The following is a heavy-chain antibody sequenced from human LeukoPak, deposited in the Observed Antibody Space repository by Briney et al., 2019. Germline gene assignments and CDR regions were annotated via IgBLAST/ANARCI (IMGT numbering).Heavy chain of an antibody. Sequence: GGSLRLSCAASGFTFSSYAMHWVRQAPGKGLEWVAVISYDGSNKYYADSVKGRFTISRDNSKNTLYLQMNSLRAEDTAVYYCARDLYCGGDCYSNWFDPWGQGTLVTVSS. V-gene: IGHV3-30*04. CDR2: ISYDGSNK. CDR1: GFTFSSYA. D-gene: IGHD2-21*02. J-gene: IGHJ5*02. CDR3: ARDLYCGGDCYSNWFDP.